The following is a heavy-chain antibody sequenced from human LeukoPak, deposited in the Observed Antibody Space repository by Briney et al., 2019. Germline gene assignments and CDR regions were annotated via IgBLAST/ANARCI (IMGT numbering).Heavy chain of an antibody. CDR2: IIPILGIA. CDR1: GGTFSSYA. CDR3: ARGYSSSWPDY. D-gene: IGHD6-13*01. Sequence: GASVKVSCKASGGTFSSYAISWVRQAPGQGLEWMGRIIPILGIANYAQKFQGRVTITADKSTSTAYMELSSLRSEDTAVYYCARGYSSSWPDYWGQGTLVTVSS. V-gene: IGHV1-69*04. J-gene: IGHJ4*02.